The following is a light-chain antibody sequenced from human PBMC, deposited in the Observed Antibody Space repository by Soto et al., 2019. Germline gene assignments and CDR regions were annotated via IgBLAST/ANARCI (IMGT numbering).Light chain of an antibody. Sequence: EIVLTQSPGTLSLSPGERATLSCRASQSVSSSYLAWYQQKPGQAPRLLIYDTSNRATGIPDRFSGSGSGTVLTLTISGLEPEDFAVYYCQQYGTSLMYTFGQGTKLEI. J-gene: IGKJ2*01. CDR2: DTS. CDR3: QQYGTSLMYT. CDR1: QSVSSSY. V-gene: IGKV3-20*01.